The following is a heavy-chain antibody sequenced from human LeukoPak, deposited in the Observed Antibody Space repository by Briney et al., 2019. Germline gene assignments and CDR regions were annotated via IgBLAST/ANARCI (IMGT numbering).Heavy chain of an antibody. V-gene: IGHV1-8*01. CDR1: GYTFTSYD. CDR3: ARDRHYCSSTSCYRTKYFQH. CDR2: MNPNSGNT. D-gene: IGHD2-2*02. J-gene: IGHJ1*01. Sequence: ASVKVSCKASGYTFTSYDINWVRQATGQGLEWMGWMNPNSGNTGYAQKFQGRVTMTRDTSISTAYMELSSLRSGDTAVYYCARDRHYCSSTSCYRTKYFQHWGQGTLVTVSS.